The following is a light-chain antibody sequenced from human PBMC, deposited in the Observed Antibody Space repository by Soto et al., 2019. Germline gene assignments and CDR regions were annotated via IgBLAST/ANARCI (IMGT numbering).Light chain of an antibody. J-gene: IGLJ1*01. CDR2: EVN. Sequence: QSVLTQPASVSGSPGQSVTISCTGPRSDIGDSNFISWYQQSPGKAPRLLIYEVNNRPSGVSRRFSGSKAGNTTSLTISGFLEDDEADYFCASFRSGTLLFFGSVTKVTVL. V-gene: IGLV2-14*01. CDR1: RSDIGDSNF. CDR3: ASFRSGTLLF.